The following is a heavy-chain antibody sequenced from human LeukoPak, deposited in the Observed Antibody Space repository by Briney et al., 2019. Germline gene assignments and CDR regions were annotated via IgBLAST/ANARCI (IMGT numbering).Heavy chain of an antibody. V-gene: IGHV4-59*01. CDR2: IYYSGST. D-gene: IGHD2-21*01. CDR1: GGSISSYY. Sequence: SGTLSLTCTVSGGSISSYYWSWIRQPPGKGLEWIGYIYYSGSTNYNPSLKSRVTISVDTSKNQFSLKLSSVTAADTAVYYCARAYSPYYFDYWGQGTLVTVSS. J-gene: IGHJ4*02. CDR3: ARAYSPYYFDY.